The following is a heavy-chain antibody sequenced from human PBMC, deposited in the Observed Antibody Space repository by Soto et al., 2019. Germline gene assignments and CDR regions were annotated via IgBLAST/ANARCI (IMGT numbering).Heavy chain of an antibody. D-gene: IGHD5-12*01. J-gene: IGHJ4*02. CDR1: GFTFSSYA. CDR2: ISGSGGST. Sequence: EVQLLESGGGLVQPGGSLRLSCAASGFTFSSYAMSWVRQAPGKGLEWVSAISGSGGSTYYADSVKGRFTIARDNSKNTLYLQINSLRAEDTAVYYCAKVTGLRFARYFDYWGQGTLVTVSS. CDR3: AKVTGLRFARYFDY. V-gene: IGHV3-23*01.